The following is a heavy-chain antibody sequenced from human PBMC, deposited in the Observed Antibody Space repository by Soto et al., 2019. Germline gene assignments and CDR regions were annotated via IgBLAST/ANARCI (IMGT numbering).Heavy chain of an antibody. V-gene: IGHV1-18*01. CDR1: GYSFTNYG. D-gene: IGHD6-13*01. Sequence: QDQLVQSGAEVKKPGASVTVSCKASGYSFTNYGVTWVRQAPGQGLEWMGWVSAFNGNTHYAQNLQGRVTMTTDASTSTAYMELRSLRSDDTGVYYCARDRGVVPPVAGNTHYYYYMDVWGKRTTVTVSS. J-gene: IGHJ6*03. CDR2: VSAFNGNT. CDR3: ARDRGVVPPVAGNTHYYYYMDV.